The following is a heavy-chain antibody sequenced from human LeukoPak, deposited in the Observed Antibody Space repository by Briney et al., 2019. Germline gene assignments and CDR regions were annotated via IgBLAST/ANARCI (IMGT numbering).Heavy chain of an antibody. J-gene: IGHJ4*02. CDR3: ARGPSWGWNFDC. D-gene: IGHD3-16*01. CDR2: IFYSGST. V-gene: IGHV4-39*01. CDR1: GGSISSSSYY. Sequence: SETLSLTCTVSGGSISSSSYYWGWIRQPPGKGLEWIGSIFYSGSTYYNPSLKSRVTISVDTSKNQFSLKLSSVTAADTAVYYCARGPSWGWNFDCWGQGALVIVSS.